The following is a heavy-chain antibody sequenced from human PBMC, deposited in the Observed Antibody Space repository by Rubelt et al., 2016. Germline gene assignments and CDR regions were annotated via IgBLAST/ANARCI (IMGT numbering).Heavy chain of an antibody. Sequence: YSGSTYYNPSLKSRVTIAVDTSKNHFSLKLSSVTAADTAVYYCARRLAGSSWYDSWGQGTLVTVSS. V-gene: IGHV4-39*02. CDR3: ARRLAGSSWYDS. J-gene: IGHJ5*01. D-gene: IGHD6-13*01. CDR2: YSGST.